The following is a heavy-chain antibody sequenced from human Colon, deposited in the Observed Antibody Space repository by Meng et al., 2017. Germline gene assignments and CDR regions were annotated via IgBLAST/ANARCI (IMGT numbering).Heavy chain of an antibody. CDR2: ISQSGTT. CDR1: SGSISSSNW. CDR3: VRQGMTSYSWGY. D-gene: IGHD3-9*01. Sequence: QVQLEEAGPGVVTPSGTLSLTCAVFSGSISSSNWWSWVRQPPGKGLEWIGEISQSGTTYYNPSLKSRVTITGDWSKNQFSLNLNSVTAADTALYYCVRQGMTSYSWGYWGQGTLVTVSS. J-gene: IGHJ4*02. V-gene: IGHV4-4*02.